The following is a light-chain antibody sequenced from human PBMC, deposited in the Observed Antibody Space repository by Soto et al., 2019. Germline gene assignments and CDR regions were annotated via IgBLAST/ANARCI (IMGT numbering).Light chain of an antibody. CDR3: CSYAGSYYYA. V-gene: IGLV2-11*01. CDR2: GVN. J-gene: IGLJ1*01. CDR1: SSDVGGFNS. Sequence: QSVLTQPRSVSGSPGQSVTISCTGTSSDVGGFNSVSWYQQHPGKAPKLMIYGVNKRPSGVPDRFSGSKSGSTASLTISGLQAEDEADYYCCSYAGSYYYAFANGTKVTV.